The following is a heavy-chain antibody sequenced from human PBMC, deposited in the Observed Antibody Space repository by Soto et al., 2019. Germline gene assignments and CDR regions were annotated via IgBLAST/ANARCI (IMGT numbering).Heavy chain of an antibody. CDR1: GFTFSSYS. J-gene: IGHJ5*02. Sequence: GGSLKISCAASGFTFSSYSMSWVRQAPGKGLEWVSAISRSGGGTYYAASVKGRFTISRDNSKSTLYPQLNSLKASDTAVYYCAKHYRPTIVSRQYNCFDPWGQGTLVTVSS. V-gene: IGHV3-23*01. CDR3: AKHYRPTIVSRQYNCFDP. CDR2: ISRSGGGT. D-gene: IGHD4-4*01.